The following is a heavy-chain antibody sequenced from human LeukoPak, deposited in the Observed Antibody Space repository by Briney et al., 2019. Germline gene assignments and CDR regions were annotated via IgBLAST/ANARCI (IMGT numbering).Heavy chain of an antibody. CDR1: GFPFSSYR. V-gene: IGHV3-48*02. CDR3: ARVWDIAAAGGEIEY. CDR2: ISSSSTI. D-gene: IGHD6-13*01. Sequence: GGSLRLSCAASGFPFSSYRMHWVRQAPGKGLEWVSYISSSSTIYYADSVKGRFTISRDNAKNSLYLQMNSLRDEDTAVYYCARVWDIAAAGGEIEYWGQGTLVTVSS. J-gene: IGHJ4*02.